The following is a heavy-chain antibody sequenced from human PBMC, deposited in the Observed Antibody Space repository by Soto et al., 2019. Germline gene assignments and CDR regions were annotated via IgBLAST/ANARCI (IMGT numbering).Heavy chain of an antibody. D-gene: IGHD6-13*01. CDR2: ISYDGSNK. CDR1: GFTFSSYG. V-gene: IGHV3-30*18. CDR3: AKPISSSWYAAYFQH. J-gene: IGHJ1*01. Sequence: QVQLVESGGGVVQPGRSLRLSCAASGFTFSSYGMHWVRQAPGKGLEWVAVISYDGSNKYYADSVKGRFTISRDNSKNTLYLQMNSLRAEDTAVYYCAKPISSSWYAAYFQHWGQGTLVTVSS.